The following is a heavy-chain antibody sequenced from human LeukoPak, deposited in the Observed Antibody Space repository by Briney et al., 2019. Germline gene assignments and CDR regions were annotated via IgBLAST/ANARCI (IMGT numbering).Heavy chain of an antibody. CDR1: GFTFSNAW. CDR3: TTEAGTTAYVEDAFDI. Sequence: GGSLRLSCAASGFTFSNAWMSWVRQAPGKGLEWVGRIKSKTDGGTTDYAAPVKGRFTISRDDSKNTLYLQMNSLKTEDTAVYYCTTEAGTTAYVEDAFDIWGQGTMVTVSS. D-gene: IGHD1-7*01. CDR2: IKSKTDGGTT. J-gene: IGHJ3*02. V-gene: IGHV3-15*01.